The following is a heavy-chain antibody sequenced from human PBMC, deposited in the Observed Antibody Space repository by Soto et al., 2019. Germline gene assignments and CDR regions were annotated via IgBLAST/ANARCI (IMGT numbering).Heavy chain of an antibody. Sequence: GSLRLSCAASGFTFSSYSMNWVRQAPGKGLEWVAHVNQDGSAKYYVDSVKGRFTISRDNANNLLTLQMNSLSAGDTAMYYCSGGVGDAFWGQGTLVTVSS. CDR2: VNQDGSAK. J-gene: IGHJ4*02. V-gene: IGHV3-7*04. D-gene: IGHD1-26*01. CDR3: SGGVGDAF. CDR1: GFTFSSYS.